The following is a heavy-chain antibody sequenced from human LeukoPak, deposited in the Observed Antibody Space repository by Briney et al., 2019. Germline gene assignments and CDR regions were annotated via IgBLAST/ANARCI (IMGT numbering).Heavy chain of an antibody. Sequence: KTSETLSLTCTVSGGSISSYYWSWIRQPPGKGLEWIGEINHSGSTNYNPSLKSRVTISVDTSKNQFSLKLSSVTAADTAVYYCARRSRGIRGYSGYDWPYYYYMDVWGKGTTVTISS. J-gene: IGHJ6*03. CDR2: INHSGST. CDR1: GGSISSYY. D-gene: IGHD5-12*01. V-gene: IGHV4-34*01. CDR3: ARRSRGIRGYSGYDWPYYYYMDV.